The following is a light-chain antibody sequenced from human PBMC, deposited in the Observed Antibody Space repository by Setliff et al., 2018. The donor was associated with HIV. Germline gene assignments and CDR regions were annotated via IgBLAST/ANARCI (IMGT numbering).Light chain of an antibody. CDR3: RSYTGSDTIDV. J-gene: IGLJ1*01. Sequence: QSVLAQPASVSGSPGQAITISCTGTSGDVGTYNLVSWYQQHPGKAPQLIIYEVTKRPSGVSARFSGSKSGNTASLIISGLQAEDEADYYCRSYTGSDTIDVFGTVTKVTVL. CDR1: SGDVGTYNL. V-gene: IGLV2-23*02. CDR2: EVT.